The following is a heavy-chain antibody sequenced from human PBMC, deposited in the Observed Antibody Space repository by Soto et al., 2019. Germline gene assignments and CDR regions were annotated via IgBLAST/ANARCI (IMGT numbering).Heavy chain of an antibody. V-gene: IGHV1-69*01. CDR2: IIPIFGTA. Sequence: QVQLVQSGAEVKKPGSSVKVSCKASGGTFSSYAISWVRQAPGQGLEWMGGIIPIFGTANYAQKFQGRVTIAANQSTSTAYMELSSLRSEDTAVYYCARSLSIVVVPAANAYYYYGMDVWGQGTTVTVSS. D-gene: IGHD2-2*01. CDR3: ARSLSIVVVPAANAYYYYGMDV. J-gene: IGHJ6*02. CDR1: GGTFSSYA.